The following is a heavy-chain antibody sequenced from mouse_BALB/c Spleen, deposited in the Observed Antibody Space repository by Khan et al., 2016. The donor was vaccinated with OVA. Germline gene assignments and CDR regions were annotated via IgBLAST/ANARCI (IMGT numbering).Heavy chain of an antibody. CDR3: TRRNYFGYTFAY. CDR2: ISPGSGDT. J-gene: IGHJ3*01. Sequence: QVRLQQSGAELARPGASVKLSCKASGYTFTDYYINWVKQRTGQGLEWIGEISPGSGDTYYNEKFKGKATLTADKSSSTAYMQLSNLTSAASAVYVCTRRNYFGYTFAYWGQGTLVTVSA. CDR1: GYTFTDYY. D-gene: IGHD1-2*01. V-gene: IGHV1-77*01.